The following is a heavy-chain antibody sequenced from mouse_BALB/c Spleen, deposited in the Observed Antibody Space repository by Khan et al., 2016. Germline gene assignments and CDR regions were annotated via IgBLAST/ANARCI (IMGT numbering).Heavy chain of an antibody. CDR3: AAGYDFDWDYYAMDY. CDR1: VDSITSGY. Sequence: EVQLQESGPSLVKPSQTLSLTCSVTVDSITSGYWNWIRKFSGNKLEYLGYISYSGSPYYNPSLKNRVSITRDTSKNQFYLQLNSVTTEDTATYYCAAGYDFDWDYYAMDYWGQGTSVTVSS. V-gene: IGHV3-8*02. CDR2: ISYSGSP. D-gene: IGHD2-4*01. J-gene: IGHJ4*01.